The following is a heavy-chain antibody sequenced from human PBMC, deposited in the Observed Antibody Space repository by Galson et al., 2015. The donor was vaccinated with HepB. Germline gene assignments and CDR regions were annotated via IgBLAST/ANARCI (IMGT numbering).Heavy chain of an antibody. V-gene: IGHV3-21*01. CDR3: ARSYRLANGMDV. Sequence: SLRLSCAASGFTFSSYSMNWVRQAPGKGLEWVSSISSSSSYIYYADSVKGRFTISRDNAKNSLYLQMNSLRAEDTAVYYCARSYRLANGMDVWGQGATVTVSS. J-gene: IGHJ6*02. CDR1: GFTFSSYS. D-gene: IGHD1-14*01. CDR2: ISSSSSYI.